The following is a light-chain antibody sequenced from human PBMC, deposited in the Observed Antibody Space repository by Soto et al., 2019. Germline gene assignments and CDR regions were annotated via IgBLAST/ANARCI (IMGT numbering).Light chain of an antibody. CDR1: QGIDNH. V-gene: IGKV1-27*01. CDR2: AAS. J-gene: IGKJ4*01. CDR3: QKCKVAPFT. Sequence: DIPMTQSPSSLSASLGDRVTITCRASQGIDNHLAWYQQKPGKAPKLLIYAASTLHSGVPSRFTGSGSRTDFTLTISSLQPEDAATYYCQKCKVAPFTFGGATKVEI.